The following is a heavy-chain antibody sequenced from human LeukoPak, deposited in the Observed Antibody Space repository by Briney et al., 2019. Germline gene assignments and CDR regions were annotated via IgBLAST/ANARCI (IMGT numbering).Heavy chain of an antibody. J-gene: IGHJ6*02. D-gene: IGHD6-13*01. V-gene: IGHV1-8*01. CDR3: AAAGTGDYYYYYGMDV. Sequence: RASVKVSCKASGYTFTSYDINWVRQATGQGLEWMGWMNPNSGNTGYAQKFQGRVTMTRNTSISTAYMELSSLRSEDTAVYCCAAAGTGDYYYYYGMDVWGQGTTVTVSS. CDR2: MNPNSGNT. CDR1: GYTFTSYD.